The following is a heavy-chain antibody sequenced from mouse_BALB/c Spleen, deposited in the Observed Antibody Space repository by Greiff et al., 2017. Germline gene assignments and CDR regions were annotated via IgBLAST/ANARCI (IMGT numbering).Heavy chain of an antibody. D-gene: IGHD2-4*01. CDR1: GFTFTDYY. Sequence: VQLQQSGAELVRSGASVKLSCTASGFTFTDYYMHWVKQRPEQGLEWIGWIDPENGDTEYAPKFQGKATMTADTSSNTAYLQLSSLTSEDTAVYYCNARGMIPVADWGQGTLVTVSA. CDR2: IDPENGDT. CDR3: NARGMIPVAD. V-gene: IGHV14-4*02. J-gene: IGHJ3*01.